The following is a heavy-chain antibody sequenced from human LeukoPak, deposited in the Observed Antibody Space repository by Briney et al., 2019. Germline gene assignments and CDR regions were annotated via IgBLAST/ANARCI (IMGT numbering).Heavy chain of an antibody. CDR2: IYYSGST. CDR3: ARATAMALHWGFDP. V-gene: IGHV4-59*01. D-gene: IGHD5-18*01. CDR1: GGSISSYY. J-gene: IGHJ5*02. Sequence: PSETLSLTRTVSGGSISSYYWSWIRQPPGKGLEWIGYIYYSGSTNYNPSLKSRVTISVDTSKNQFSLKLSSVTAADTAVYYCARATAMALHWGFDPWGQGTLVTVSS.